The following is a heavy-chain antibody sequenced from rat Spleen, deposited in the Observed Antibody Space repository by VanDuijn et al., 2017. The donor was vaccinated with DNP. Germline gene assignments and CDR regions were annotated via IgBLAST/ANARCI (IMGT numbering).Heavy chain of an antibody. CDR2: IGSPAYAP. Sequence: EVQLVESGGGLVQPGRSLKLSCAASGFTFSNYGMAWVRQAPAKGLEWVAYIGSPAYAPYYTDSVKGRFAISRDNAKSTLYLQMDSLRSEETATYYCARMFYGYSDYWGQGVMVTVSS. V-gene: IGHV5S11*01. CDR3: ARMFYGYSDY. J-gene: IGHJ2*01. D-gene: IGHD1-9*01. CDR1: GFTFSNYG.